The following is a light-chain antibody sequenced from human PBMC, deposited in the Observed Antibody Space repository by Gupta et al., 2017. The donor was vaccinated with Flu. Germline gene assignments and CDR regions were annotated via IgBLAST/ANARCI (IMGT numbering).Light chain of an antibody. CDR2: DVS. CDR3: LQRSDWPLFN. J-gene: IGKJ3*01. Sequence: ENVLTQSPATLALSPGERATLSCRASQPMSPFVTWYQQKPGQAPRLVIYDVSNRATGIPARFSGSGSGADFTLTISSLEPEDFAVYYCLQRSDWPLFNFGPGTKVEIK. V-gene: IGKV3-11*01. CDR1: QPMSPF.